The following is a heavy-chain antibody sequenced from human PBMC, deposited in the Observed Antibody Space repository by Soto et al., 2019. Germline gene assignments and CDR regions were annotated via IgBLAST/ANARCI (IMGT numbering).Heavy chain of an antibody. J-gene: IGHJ6*02. CDR2: ISGSGGST. Sequence: GSLRLSCAASGFTFSSYAMSWVRQAPGKGLEWVSAISGSGGSTYYADSVKGRFTISRDNSKNALYLQMNSLRAEDTAVYYCAKDGWDPDYYGMDVWGQGTTLTVYS. V-gene: IGHV3-23*01. D-gene: IGHD1-26*01. CDR1: GFTFSSYA. CDR3: AKDGWDPDYYGMDV.